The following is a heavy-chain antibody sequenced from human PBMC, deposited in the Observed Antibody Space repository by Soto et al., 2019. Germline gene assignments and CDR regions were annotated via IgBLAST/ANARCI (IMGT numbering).Heavy chain of an antibody. Sequence: SETLSLTCAVYGGSFSGYYWSWIRQPPGKGLEWIGEINHSGSTNYNPSLKSRVTISVDTSKNQFSLRLSSVTAADTAVYYCASGSSSGEYWGQGNLVTVSS. CDR3: ASGSSSGEY. CDR2: INHSGST. D-gene: IGHD6-6*01. J-gene: IGHJ4*02. V-gene: IGHV4-34*01. CDR1: GGSFSGYY.